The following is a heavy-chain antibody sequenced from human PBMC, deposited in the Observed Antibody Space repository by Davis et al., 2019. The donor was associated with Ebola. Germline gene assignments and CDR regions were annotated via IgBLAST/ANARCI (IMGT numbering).Heavy chain of an antibody. Sequence: SETLSLTCTVSGGSISGYYWSWIRQPPGKGLEWIGYIYYSGLTTYSPSLASRVTISLDSSKNQLSLTLSSVTAADTAVYYCAREGGLVRVSYGMDVWGKGTTVTVSS. D-gene: IGHD2-21*01. CDR3: AREGGLVRVSYGMDV. CDR1: GGSISGYY. J-gene: IGHJ6*04. V-gene: IGHV4-59*01. CDR2: IYYSGLT.